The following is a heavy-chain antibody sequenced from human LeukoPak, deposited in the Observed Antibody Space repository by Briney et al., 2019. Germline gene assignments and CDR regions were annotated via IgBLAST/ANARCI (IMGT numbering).Heavy chain of an antibody. CDR3: ARFETSVTANAFDI. V-gene: IGHV3-48*03. J-gene: IGHJ3*02. Sequence: GGSLRLSCAASGFNFNTYEMNWVRQAPGKGLEWVSYICGRGTTKYYADSVKGRFTISRDNAENSLYLQMNSLRAEDTAVYYCARFETSVTANAFDIWGQGTMVTVSS. CDR1: GFNFNTYE. CDR2: ICGRGTTK. D-gene: IGHD4-17*01.